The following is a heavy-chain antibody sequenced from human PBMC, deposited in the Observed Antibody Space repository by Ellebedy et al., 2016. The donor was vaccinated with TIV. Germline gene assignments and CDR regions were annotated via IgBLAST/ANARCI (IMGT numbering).Heavy chain of an antibody. D-gene: IGHD1-26*01. V-gene: IGHV3-48*04. J-gene: IGHJ4*02. CDR2: ISSSSSTI. CDR3: ARDRWGSYGG. Sequence: GESLKISXAASGFTFSSYSMNWVRQAPGKGLEWVSYISSSSSTIYYADSVKGRFTISRDNAKNSLYLQMNSLRAEDTAVYYCARDRWGSYGGWGQGTLVTVSS. CDR1: GFTFSSYS.